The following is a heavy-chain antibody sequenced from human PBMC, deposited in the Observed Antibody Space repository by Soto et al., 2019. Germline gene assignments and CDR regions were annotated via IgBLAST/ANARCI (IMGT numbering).Heavy chain of an antibody. Sequence: EVQLLESGGGLVQPGGSLRLSCAASGFSFSTYAMRWVRQAPGKGLEWVSAISGGGERTHYADSVKGRFTISRDNSKNTLYLQMNTLSAEDTALYYCAKVGSVGGGHFDYWGQGTLVTVSS. V-gene: IGHV3-23*01. J-gene: IGHJ4*02. D-gene: IGHD1-26*01. CDR3: AKVGSVGGGHFDY. CDR1: GFSFSTYA. CDR2: ISGGGERT.